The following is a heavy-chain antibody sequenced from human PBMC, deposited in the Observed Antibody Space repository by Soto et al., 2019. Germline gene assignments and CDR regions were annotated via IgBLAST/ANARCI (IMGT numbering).Heavy chain of an antibody. Sequence: GGSLRLSCAASGFTFSSYAMSWVRQAPGKGLEWVSAISGSGGSTYYADSVKGRFTISRDNSKNTLYLQMNSLRAEDMAVYYGAKRGGTENGGIGATIWAFDIWGQGTMVTVSS. D-gene: IGHD5-12*01. CDR1: GFTFSSYA. J-gene: IGHJ3*02. V-gene: IGHV3-23*01. CDR3: AKRGGTENGGIGATIWAFDI. CDR2: ISGSGGST.